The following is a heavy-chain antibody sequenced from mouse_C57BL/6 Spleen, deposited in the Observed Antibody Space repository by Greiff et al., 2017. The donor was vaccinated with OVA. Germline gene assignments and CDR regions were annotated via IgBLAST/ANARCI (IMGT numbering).Heavy chain of an antibody. CDR3: ARGITTVVADD. CDR1: GYTFTSYW. CDR2: INPSSGYT. J-gene: IGHJ2*01. D-gene: IGHD1-1*01. V-gene: IGHV1-7*01. Sequence: VQVVESGAELAKPGASVKLSCKASGYTFTSYWMHWVNQRPGQGLEWIGYINPSSGYTKYNQKFKDKATLTADKSSSTDYMQLSSLTYEDSAVYYCARGITTVVADDWGQGTTLTVSS.